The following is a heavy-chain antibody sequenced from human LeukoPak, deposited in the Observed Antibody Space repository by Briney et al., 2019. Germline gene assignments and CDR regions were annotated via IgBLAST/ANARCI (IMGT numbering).Heavy chain of an antibody. CDR3: ARVDTAMARSFDY. CDR1: GYSFTSYW. Sequence: GESLKISCKGSGYSFTSYWIGWVRPMPGKGLEWVGIIYPGDSDTRYSPSFQGQVTISADKSISTAYLQWSSLKASDTAMYYCARVDTAMARSFDYWGQGTLVTVSS. CDR2: IYPGDSDT. V-gene: IGHV5-51*01. J-gene: IGHJ4*02. D-gene: IGHD5-18*01.